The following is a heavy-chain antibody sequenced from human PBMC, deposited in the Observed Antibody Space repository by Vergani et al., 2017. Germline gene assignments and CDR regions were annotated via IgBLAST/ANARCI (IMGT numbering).Heavy chain of an antibody. J-gene: IGHJ4*02. Sequence: QVQLVQSGAEVKKPGASVKVSCKASGYTFTAYCIHWVRQAPEQGLEWVGVISPDGFSTFYAQKFQGRVTITRDTSTSTVYVEVTSLRSDDTAVYYCAREPPLTGFFDYWGQGTLVTVSS. CDR3: AREPPLTGFFDY. V-gene: IGHV1-46*03. D-gene: IGHD3-9*01. CDR1: GYTFTAYC. CDR2: ISPDGFST.